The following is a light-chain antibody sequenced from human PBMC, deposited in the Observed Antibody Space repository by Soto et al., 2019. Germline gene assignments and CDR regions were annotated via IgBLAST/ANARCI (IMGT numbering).Light chain of an antibody. V-gene: IGLV1-40*01. CDR3: QSYDDSLSVHYV. Sequence: QSVLTQPPSVSGAPGQRVTISCTGSSSNIGSTYDEQWYQQLPGTAPKLLIHGNTDRPSGVPDRFSGSKSGTSASLAITGLQAYDEADYYCQSYDDSLSVHYVFGTGTKLTVL. CDR1: SSNIGSTYD. J-gene: IGLJ1*01. CDR2: GNT.